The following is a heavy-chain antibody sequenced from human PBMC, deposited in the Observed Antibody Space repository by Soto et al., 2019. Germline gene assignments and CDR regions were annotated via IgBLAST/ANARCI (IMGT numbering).Heavy chain of an antibody. Sequence: PGGSLRLSCAASGFTFSSYEMNWVRQAPGKGLEWVSYISSSGSTIYYADSVKGRFTISRDNAKNSLYLQMNSLRAEDTAVYYCARDNCSGGSCYGAAFDYWGQGTLVTVS. J-gene: IGHJ4*02. V-gene: IGHV3-48*03. CDR1: GFTFSSYE. D-gene: IGHD2-15*01. CDR2: ISSSGSTI. CDR3: ARDNCSGGSCYGAAFDY.